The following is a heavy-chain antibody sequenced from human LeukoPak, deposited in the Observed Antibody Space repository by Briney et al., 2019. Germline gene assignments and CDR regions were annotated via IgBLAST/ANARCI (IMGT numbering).Heavy chain of an antibody. Sequence: SETLSLTCTVSGGSISSSSYYWGWIRQPPGKGLEWIGSIYYSGSTYYNPSLKSRVTISVDTSKNQFSLKLSSVTAADTAVYYCARSYGSGTPEGFDYWGQGTLVTVSS. CDR3: ARSYGSGTPEGFDY. J-gene: IGHJ4*02. CDR1: GGSISSSSYY. V-gene: IGHV4-39*07. CDR2: IYYSGST. D-gene: IGHD3-10*01.